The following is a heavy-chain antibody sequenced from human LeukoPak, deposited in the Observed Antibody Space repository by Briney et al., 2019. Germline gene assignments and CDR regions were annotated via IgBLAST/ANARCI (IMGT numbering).Heavy chain of an antibody. CDR1: GFTFSSYW. J-gene: IGHJ6*03. CDR3: ARWAEDKNYYYMDV. Sequence: GGSLRLSCAASGFTFSSYWMHWVRQAPGKGLVWVSRINSDGSSTSYADSVKGRFTISRDNAKNTLYLQINSLRAEDTAVYYCARWAEDKNYYYMDVWGKGTTVTISS. CDR2: INSDGSST. V-gene: IGHV3-74*01.